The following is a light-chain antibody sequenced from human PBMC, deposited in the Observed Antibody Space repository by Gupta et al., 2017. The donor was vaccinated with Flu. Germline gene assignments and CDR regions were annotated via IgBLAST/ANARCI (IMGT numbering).Light chain of an antibody. J-gene: IGLJ2*01. CDR1: SSNIGANYD. CDR2: ANT. Sequence: QSELTQPPSVSGAPGQRVTISCPGSSSNIGANYDIHWYQHLPGTAPKLLIVANTNRPSGVPDRFSGSKSGTSASLVITGLQAEDEAVYYCQSYDSSLSSVIFGGGTKLTVL. CDR3: QSYDSSLSSVI. V-gene: IGLV1-40*01.